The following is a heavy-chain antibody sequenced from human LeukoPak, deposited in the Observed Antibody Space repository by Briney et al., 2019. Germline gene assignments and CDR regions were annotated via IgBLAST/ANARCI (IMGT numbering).Heavy chain of an antibody. D-gene: IGHD3-22*01. CDR3: ARGSGYYYGDFDY. CDR2: IYYSGST. Sequence: PSETLSLTCTVSGGSISSSSYYWGWIRQPPGKGLEWIGSIYYSGSTYYNPSLKSRVTISVDTSKNHFSLKLSSVTAADTAVYYCARGSGYYYGDFDYWGQGSLVTVSS. CDR1: GGSISSSSYY. V-gene: IGHV4-39*02. J-gene: IGHJ4*02.